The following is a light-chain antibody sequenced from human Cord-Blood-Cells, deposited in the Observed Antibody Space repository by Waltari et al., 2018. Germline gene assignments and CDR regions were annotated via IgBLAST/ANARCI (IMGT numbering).Light chain of an antibody. CDR2: EVS. J-gene: IGLJ2*01. CDR1: SSDVGSYNR. V-gene: IGLV2-18*02. Sequence: QSALTQPPSVSGSPGQSVTISCTGTSSDVGSYNRVSWYQQPPGTAPKLMIYEVSNRTSGVPDRFSGSKSGNTASLTISGLQAEDEADYYCSSYTSSSFVVFGGGTKLTVL. CDR3: SSYTSSSFVV.